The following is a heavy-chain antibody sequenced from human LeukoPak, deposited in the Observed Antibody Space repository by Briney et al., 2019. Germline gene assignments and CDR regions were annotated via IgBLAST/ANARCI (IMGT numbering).Heavy chain of an antibody. CDR2: IYYSGST. Sequence: SETLSLTCTVSGGSISSYYWSWIRRPPGKGLEWIGYIYYSGSTNYNPSLKSRVTISVDTSKNQFSLKLSSVTAADTAVYYCARLSYYDSPDDIWGQGTMVTVSS. CDR1: GGSISSYY. J-gene: IGHJ3*02. V-gene: IGHV4-59*01. D-gene: IGHD3-22*01. CDR3: ARLSYYDSPDDI.